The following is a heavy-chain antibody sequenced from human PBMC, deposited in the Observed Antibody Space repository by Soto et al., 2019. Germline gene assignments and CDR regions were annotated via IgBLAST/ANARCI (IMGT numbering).Heavy chain of an antibody. Sequence: QVQLVESRGGVVKPGGSLRLSCAASVFTFSDFHMTWICQDPGKGLERISYIYRGAKREFNADSVKGRFTISRDNAQNSLYLHMNSLRVEDTAVYYCAKRIVGNTGHDMDVWGQGTTVIVSS. CDR3: AKRIVGNTGHDMDV. CDR1: VFTFSDFH. CDR2: IYRGAKRE. J-gene: IGHJ6*02. D-gene: IGHD1-26*01. V-gene: IGHV3-11*01.